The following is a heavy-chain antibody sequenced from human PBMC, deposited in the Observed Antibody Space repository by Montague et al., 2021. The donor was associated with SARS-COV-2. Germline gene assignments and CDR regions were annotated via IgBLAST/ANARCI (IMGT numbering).Heavy chain of an antibody. CDR2: TYYRSKWCN. D-gene: IGHD1-1*01. CDR1: GDSVCSNSAT. V-gene: IGHV6-1*01. CDR3: TSGREGNYNVMDV. Sequence: CAISGDSVCSNSATWNWVRQSPSRGLEWLGGTYYRSKWCNDYAVXVRGRVTINPDTSKNQFSLQLNSVTPEDTAIYYCTSGREGNYNVMDVWGQGTTVTVSS. J-gene: IGHJ6*01.